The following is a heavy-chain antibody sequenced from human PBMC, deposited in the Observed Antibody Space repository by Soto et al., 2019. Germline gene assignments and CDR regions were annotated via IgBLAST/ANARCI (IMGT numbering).Heavy chain of an antibody. V-gene: IGHV3-30*18. J-gene: IGHJ6*02. CDR3: AKNNYDFWSGRGRYGMDV. Sequence: PGGSLRLSCAGSGFTFSSYGMHWVRQAPGKGLEWVAVISYDGSNKYYADSVKGRFTISRDNSKNTLYLQMNSLRAEDTAVYYCAKNNYDFWSGRGRYGMDVWGQGTTVTVSS. D-gene: IGHD3-3*01. CDR1: GFTFSSYG. CDR2: ISYDGSNK.